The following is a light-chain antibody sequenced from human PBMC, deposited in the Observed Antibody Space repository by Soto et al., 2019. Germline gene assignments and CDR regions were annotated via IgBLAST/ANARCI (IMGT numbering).Light chain of an antibody. Sequence: QSVLTQPPSVSGAPGQRVTIYCTGSRSNIGAGYDVHWYQQLPGTAPKLLIYGNSNRPSGVPDRFSGSKSGTSASLAITGLQAEDEADYYCQSYDSSLSVVFGGRTKLTVL. CDR1: RSNIGAGYD. CDR3: QSYDSSLSVV. J-gene: IGLJ2*01. V-gene: IGLV1-40*01. CDR2: GNS.